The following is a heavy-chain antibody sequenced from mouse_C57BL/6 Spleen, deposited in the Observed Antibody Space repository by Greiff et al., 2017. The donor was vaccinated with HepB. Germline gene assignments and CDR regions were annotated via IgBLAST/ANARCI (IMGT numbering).Heavy chain of an antibody. D-gene: IGHD4-1*01. V-gene: IGHV1-64*01. Sequence: QVHVKQPGAELVKPGASVKLSCKASGYTFTSYWMHWVKQRPGQGLEWIGMIHPNSGSTNYNEKFKSKATLTVDKSSSTAYMQLSSLTSEDSAVYYCALTGTYAMDYWGQGTSVTVSS. CDR1: GYTFTSYW. J-gene: IGHJ4*01. CDR3: ALTGTYAMDY. CDR2: IHPNSGST.